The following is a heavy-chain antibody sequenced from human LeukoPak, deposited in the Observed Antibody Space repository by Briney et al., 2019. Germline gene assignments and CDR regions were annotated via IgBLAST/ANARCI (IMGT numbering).Heavy chain of an antibody. J-gene: IGHJ4*02. V-gene: IGHV1-18*04. D-gene: IGHD3-9*01. CDR1: GYTFTGYY. Sequence: ASVKVSCKASGYTFTGYYMHWVRQAPGQGLEWMGWISAYNGNTNYAQKLQGRVTMTTDTSTSTAYMELRSLRSDDTAVYYCARVPGILTGYYADDYFDYWGQGTLVTVSS. CDR3: ARVPGILTGYYADDYFDY. CDR2: ISAYNGNT.